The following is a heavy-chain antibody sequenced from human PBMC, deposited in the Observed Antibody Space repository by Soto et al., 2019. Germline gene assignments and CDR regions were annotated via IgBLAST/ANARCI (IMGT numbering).Heavy chain of an antibody. J-gene: IGHJ6*02. CDR3: AKTMGDCSGGTCYGAYSMDV. V-gene: IGHV3-23*01. CDR1: GFTFTTYA. D-gene: IGHD2-15*01. Sequence: EVQLLESGGGLVQPGESLRLSCAASGFTFTTYAMFWVRQAPGKGLEWVSGVSASGGSTYAADSVKGRFTSSRDNSKNTVHLQMNSLRADDTAVYYCAKTMGDCSGGTCYGAYSMDVWGQGITVTVSS. CDR2: VSASGGST.